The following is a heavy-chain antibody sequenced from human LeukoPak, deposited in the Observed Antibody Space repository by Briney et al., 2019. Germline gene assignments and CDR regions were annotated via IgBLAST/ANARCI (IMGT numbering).Heavy chain of an antibody. CDR2: IYHSGST. CDR1: GGSISSGGYS. Sequence: SETLSLTCAVSGGSISSGGYSWSWIRQPPGKGLEWIGYIYHSGSTYYNPSLKSRVTISVDRSKNQFSLKLSSVTAADTAVYYCARDLGAFDIWGQGTMVTVSS. V-gene: IGHV4-30-2*01. J-gene: IGHJ3*02. CDR3: ARDLGAFDI.